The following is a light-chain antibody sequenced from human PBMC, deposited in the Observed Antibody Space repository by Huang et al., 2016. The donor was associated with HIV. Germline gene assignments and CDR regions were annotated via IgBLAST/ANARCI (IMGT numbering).Light chain of an antibody. V-gene: IGKV3-11*01. CDR3: QECDTWPRLT. CDR1: QSVSSY. CDR2: DAS. Sequence: IVLTQSPATLSLSPGERATLSCRASQSVSSYLAWYQHKPGQPPRLRIYDASKRATDIPSRFNGSGSGTDFFLTISSLEAEDSAVYYCQECDTWPRLTLGGGTKVEIK. J-gene: IGKJ4*01.